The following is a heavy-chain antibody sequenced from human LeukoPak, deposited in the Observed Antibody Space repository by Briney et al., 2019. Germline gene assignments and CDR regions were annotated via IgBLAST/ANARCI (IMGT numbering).Heavy chain of an antibody. CDR1: GDSISSNY. Sequence: SETLSLTCTVSGDSISSNYWSWIRQPAGKGLEWIGRIYISGYTNYNPSLKSRVALSLDTSKNQFSLKLSSVTAADTAVYYCARGYYYGSGSPQFDYWGQGTLVTVSS. CDR2: IYISGYT. J-gene: IGHJ4*02. D-gene: IGHD3-10*01. V-gene: IGHV4-4*07. CDR3: ARGYYYGSGSPQFDY.